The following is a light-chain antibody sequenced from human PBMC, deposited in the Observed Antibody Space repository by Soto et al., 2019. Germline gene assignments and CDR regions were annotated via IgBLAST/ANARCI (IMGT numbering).Light chain of an antibody. J-gene: IGKJ1*01. CDR3: QQYGSSGT. CDR1: QSVSNNY. Sequence: VLTQSPGTLSLSPGERATLSCRASQSVSNNYLAWYQQKPGQAPRLLIYGASNRATGIPDRFSGSGSGTDFTLTISRLEAEDFAVYYCQQYGSSGTFGQGTKVDIK. CDR2: GAS. V-gene: IGKV3-20*01.